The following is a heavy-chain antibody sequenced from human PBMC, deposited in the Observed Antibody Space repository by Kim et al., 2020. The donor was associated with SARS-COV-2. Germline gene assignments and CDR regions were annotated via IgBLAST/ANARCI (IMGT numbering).Heavy chain of an antibody. V-gene: IGHV4-59*08. CDR3: ARRDSSGYYYSNWYFDL. D-gene: IGHD3-22*01. J-gene: IGHJ2*01. Sequence: SETLSLTCTVSGGSISSYYWSWIRQPPGKGLEWIGYIYYSGSTNYNPSLKSRVTISVDTSKNQFSLKLSSVTAADTAVYYCARRDSSGYYYSNWYFDLWG. CDR2: IYYSGST. CDR1: GGSISSYY.